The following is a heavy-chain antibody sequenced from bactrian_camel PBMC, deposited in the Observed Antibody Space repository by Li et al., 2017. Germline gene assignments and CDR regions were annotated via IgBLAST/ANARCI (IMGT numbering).Heavy chain of an antibody. CDR1: GHTNTDYC. CDR2: LYTGGGSE. J-gene: IGHJ4*01. CDR3: AARECWGVLSLTASEYAY. Sequence: QVQLVESGGGSVQAGGSLRLSCVASGHTNTDYCMAWFRQAPGKEREVVAALYTGGGSECYNDFVKGRFTISRDKAKNTLYLQLNSLKPEDTAMYYCAARECWGVLSLTASEYAYWGQGTQVTVS. V-gene: IGHV3S1*01. D-gene: IGHD5*01.